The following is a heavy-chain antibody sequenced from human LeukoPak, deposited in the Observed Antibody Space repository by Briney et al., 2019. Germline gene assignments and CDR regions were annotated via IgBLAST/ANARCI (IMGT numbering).Heavy chain of an antibody. J-gene: IGHJ4*02. V-gene: IGHV4-39*07. CDR2: IYYSDFT. D-gene: IGHD3-9*01. Sequence: SETLSLTCTVSGGSISSSRYWWGWIRQPPGKGPEWIGSIYYSDFTYYNPSLESRVTMSLDTSKNQFSLRLSSVTAADTAVYYCARVYRLADPSRGYFDYWGPGTLVTVSS. CDR1: GGSISSSRYW. CDR3: ARVYRLADPSRGYFDY.